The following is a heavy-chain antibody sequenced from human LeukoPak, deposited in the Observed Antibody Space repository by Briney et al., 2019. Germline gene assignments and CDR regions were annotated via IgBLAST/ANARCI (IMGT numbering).Heavy chain of an antibody. D-gene: IGHD1-1*01. CDR1: GFTFSNAW. CDR3: AGGATGTDAFDI. V-gene: IGHV3-74*01. Sequence: GGSLRLSCAASGFTFSNAWMHWVRQGPGKGLVWVSRINGDGRTTSYADSVKGRFTISRDNAKNTLYLQMNSLRAEDTAVYYCAGGATGTDAFDIWGQGTVVTVSS. CDR2: INGDGRTT. J-gene: IGHJ3*02.